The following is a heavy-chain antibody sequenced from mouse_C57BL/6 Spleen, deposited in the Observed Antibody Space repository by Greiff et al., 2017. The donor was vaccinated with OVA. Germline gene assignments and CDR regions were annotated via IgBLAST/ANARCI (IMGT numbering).Heavy chain of an antibody. CDR1: GYTFTSYW. CDR3: ARYYYDYDGAWFAY. CDR2: IDPSDSET. D-gene: IGHD2-4*01. J-gene: IGHJ3*01. Sequence: QVQLQQPGAELVRPGSSVKLSCKASGYTFTSYWMHWVKQRPIQGLEWIGNIDPSDSETHYNQKFKDKATLTVDKSSSTAYMKLSSLTSEDSAVYYCARYYYDYDGAWFAYWGQGTLVTVSA. V-gene: IGHV1-52*01.